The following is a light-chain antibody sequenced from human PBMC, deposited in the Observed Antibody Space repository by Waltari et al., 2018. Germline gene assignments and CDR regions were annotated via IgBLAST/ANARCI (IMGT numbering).Light chain of an antibody. CDR1: QSLLYSSNNKYY. J-gene: IGKJ2*01. CDR3: QQYYNIPYT. Sequence: DIVMTQSPDSLAVSLGARATITCKSSQSLLYSSNNKYYLAWYRQKPGQPPKLLIYLASTRESGVPDRFSGSGSGTDFTLTISSLQAEDVAVYYCQQYYNIPYTFGQGTKLEIK. V-gene: IGKV4-1*01. CDR2: LAS.